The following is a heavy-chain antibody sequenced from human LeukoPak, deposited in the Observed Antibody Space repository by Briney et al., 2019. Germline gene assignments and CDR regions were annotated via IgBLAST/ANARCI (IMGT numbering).Heavy chain of an antibody. Sequence: SETLSLTCTVSGGSISSYYWSWIRQPPGKGLEWIGSIYYSGSTYYNPSLKSRVTISVDTSKNQFSLKLTSVTAADTAVYYCARLIGGSYLGWFDPWGQGTLVTVSS. D-gene: IGHD1-26*01. V-gene: IGHV4-39*01. CDR1: GGSISSYY. CDR3: ARLIGGSYLGWFDP. CDR2: IYYSGST. J-gene: IGHJ5*02.